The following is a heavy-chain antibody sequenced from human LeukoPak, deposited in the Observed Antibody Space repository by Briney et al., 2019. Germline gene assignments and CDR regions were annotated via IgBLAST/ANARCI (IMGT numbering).Heavy chain of an antibody. J-gene: IGHJ4*02. Sequence: SETLSLTCTVSGGSISSGGYYWSWIRQHPGKGLEWIGYIYYSGSTYYNPSLKSRVTISVDTSKNQFSLKLSSVTAADTAVYYXXXXXXXXXXXXXXXXXXYSSPRLFDYWGQGTLVTVSS. V-gene: IGHV4-31*03. D-gene: IGHD5-12*01. CDR2: IYYSGST. CDR1: GGSISSGGYY. CDR3: XXXXXXXXXXXXXXXXXYSSPRLFDY.